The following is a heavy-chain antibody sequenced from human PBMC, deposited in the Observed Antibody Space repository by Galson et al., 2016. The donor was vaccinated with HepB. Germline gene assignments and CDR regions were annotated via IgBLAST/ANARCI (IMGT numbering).Heavy chain of an antibody. CDR1: GFKFGDFG. V-gene: IGHV3-49*04. J-gene: IGHJ3*02. Sequence: SLRLSCAASGFKFGDFGMSWVRQAPGKGLECVGFIRRTSHGGATEYAASVKGRFTVSRDDSKSIAYLQMNSLKTEDTAVYYCTRGRTYGSGSYYALDIWGQGTVVTVSS. D-gene: IGHD3-10*01. CDR2: IRRTSHGGAT. CDR3: TRGRTYGSGSYYALDI.